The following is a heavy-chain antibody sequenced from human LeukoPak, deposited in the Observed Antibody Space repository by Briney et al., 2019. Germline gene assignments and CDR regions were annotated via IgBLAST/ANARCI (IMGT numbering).Heavy chain of an antibody. V-gene: IGHV1-46*01. J-gene: IGHJ4*02. D-gene: IGHD3-22*01. CDR2: INPSGGST. CDR1: GYTFTSYY. Sequence: ASVKVSCKASGYTFTSYYMHWVRQAPGQGLEWMGIINPSGGSTNYAQKFQGRVTMTRDTSTSTVYMEMSSLRSEDTAVYYCARGNLRITMIVVRHRYFDYWGQGTLVTVSS. CDR3: ARGNLRITMIVVRHRYFDY.